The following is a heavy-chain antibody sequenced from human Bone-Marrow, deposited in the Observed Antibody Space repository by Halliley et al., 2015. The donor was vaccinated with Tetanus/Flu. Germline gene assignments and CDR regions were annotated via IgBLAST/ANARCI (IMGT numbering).Heavy chain of an antibody. CDR3: ARDPRLPGLRYCDGTTCYRAPDF. Sequence: SLRLSCAASGFTFSTYEMNWVRQAPGKGLEWVLYISSSGSTIYYADSVKGRFTISRDNAKNSLYLQMNSLRAEDTAVYYCARDPRLPGLRYCDGTTCYRAPDFWGQGTLVTVSS. CDR1: GFTFSTYE. D-gene: IGHD2-2*01. V-gene: IGHV3-48*03. J-gene: IGHJ4*02. CDR2: ISSSGSTI.